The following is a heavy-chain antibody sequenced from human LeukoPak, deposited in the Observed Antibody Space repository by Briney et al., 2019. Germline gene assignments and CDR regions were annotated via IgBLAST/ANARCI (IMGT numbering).Heavy chain of an antibody. CDR1: GYTFTNYY. J-gene: IGHJ4*02. D-gene: IGHD3-22*01. Sequence: ASVKVSCKASGYTFTNYYMHWVRQAPGQGLEWMGWINTNTGNPTYAQGFTGRFVFSLDTSVSTAYLQISSLKAEDTAVYYCARGGDSRVFDYWGQGTLVTVSS. CDR3: ARGGDSRVFDY. CDR2: INTNTGNP. V-gene: IGHV7-4-1*02.